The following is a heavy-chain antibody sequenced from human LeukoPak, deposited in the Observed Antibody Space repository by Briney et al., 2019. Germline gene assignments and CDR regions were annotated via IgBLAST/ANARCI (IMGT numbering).Heavy chain of an antibody. CDR1: GYSFTSYW. J-gene: IGHJ5*02. D-gene: IGHD5-18*01. V-gene: IGHV5-51*01. CDR3: ACREFYSPWPGP. Sequence: PGESLKISCKGSGYSFTSYWIGWVRQTPGKGLEWMGFIYPGDSRTRYNPSFEGQVTISADKSITTAYLQWSSLKASNTAIYYCACREFYSPWPGPWGQGTLVTVSS. CDR2: IYPGDSRT.